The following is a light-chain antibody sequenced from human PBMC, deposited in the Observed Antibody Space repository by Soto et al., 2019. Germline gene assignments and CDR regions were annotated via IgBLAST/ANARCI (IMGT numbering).Light chain of an antibody. V-gene: IGKV3-11*01. CDR1: QSVGYH. J-gene: IGKJ5*01. CDR3: QQYENSPIT. Sequence: IVLTQSPATLSLSPGERATLSCRASQSVGYHLAWYQQKPGQAPRLLIYDASNRATGIPDRFSGTGSETDFTLTINRLEPEDFAVYYCQQYENSPITFGQGTRLEIK. CDR2: DAS.